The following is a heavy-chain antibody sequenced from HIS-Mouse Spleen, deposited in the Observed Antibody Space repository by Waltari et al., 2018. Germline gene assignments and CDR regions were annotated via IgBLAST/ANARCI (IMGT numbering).Heavy chain of an antibody. J-gene: IGHJ4*02. CDR3: ARHYYYGSGSYYFDY. V-gene: IGHV3-53*02. D-gene: IGHD3-10*01. CDR1: GFTVSSNY. CDR2: IDSGGST. Sequence: EVQLVETGGGLIQPGGSLRLSCAASGFTVSSNYMSWVRQAPGKGLEWVSVIDSGGSTYSADSVKGRFTISRDNSKNTLYLQMNSLRAEDTAVYYCARHYYYGSGSYYFDYWGQGTLVTVSS.